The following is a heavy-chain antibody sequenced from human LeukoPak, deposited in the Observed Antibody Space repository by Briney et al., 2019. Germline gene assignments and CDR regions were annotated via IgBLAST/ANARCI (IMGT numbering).Heavy chain of an antibody. CDR3: ARLSGYYYYFDY. Sequence: EGSLRLSCAASGFTFSSYAMHWVRQAPGKGLEWVAVISYDGSNKYYADSVKGRFTISRDNSKNTLYLQMNSLRAEDTAVYYCARLSGYYYYFDYWGQGTLVTVSS. J-gene: IGHJ4*02. V-gene: IGHV3-30-3*01. CDR2: ISYDGSNK. D-gene: IGHD3-22*01. CDR1: GFTFSSYA.